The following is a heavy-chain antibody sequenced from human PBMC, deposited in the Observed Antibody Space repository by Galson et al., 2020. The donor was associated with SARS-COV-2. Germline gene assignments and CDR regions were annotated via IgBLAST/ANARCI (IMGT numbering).Heavy chain of an antibody. CDR3: TREGWQGAY. V-gene: IGHV3-7*01. Sequence: GGSLRLSCEVSGFILKDFWMSWFRQAPGKSLEWVANIRGDGSETNYVASVTGRCSISRDNAMNSLYLQMASLGVEDTAVYYCTREGWQGAYWGQGSRVTVSS. J-gene: IGHJ4*02. CDR2: IRGDGSET. CDR1: GFILKDFW.